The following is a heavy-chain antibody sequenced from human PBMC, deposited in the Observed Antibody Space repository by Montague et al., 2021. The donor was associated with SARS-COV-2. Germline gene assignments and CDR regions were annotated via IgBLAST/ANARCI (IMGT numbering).Heavy chain of an antibody. CDR3: ARFTSTGSGSYYIFDY. CDR1: GGGSISSSHW. CDR2: IYHDGST. Sequence: SETLSLTCTVSGGGSISSSHWWSWVRQPPGKGLEWIGEIYHDGSTNYNPSLKSQLTISVDKSKNQFSLKLSSVTAVDTAVYYCARFTSTGSGSYYIFDYWGQGTLVTVSS. V-gene: IGHV4-4*02. D-gene: IGHD1-26*01. J-gene: IGHJ4*02.